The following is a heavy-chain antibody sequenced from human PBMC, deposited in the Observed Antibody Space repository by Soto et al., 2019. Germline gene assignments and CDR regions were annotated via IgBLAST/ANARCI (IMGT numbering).Heavy chain of an antibody. CDR2: IKQDGSEK. J-gene: IGHJ5*02. CDR1: GFTFSSYW. D-gene: IGHD6-13*01. Sequence: PGGSLRLSCAASGFTFSSYWMSWVRQAPGKGLEWVANIKQDGSEKYYVDSVKGRFTISRDNAKNSLYLQMNSLRAEDTAVYYCARPLLPYSSSWYGSWFDPWGQGTLVTVSS. CDR3: ARPLLPYSSSWYGSWFDP. V-gene: IGHV3-7*03.